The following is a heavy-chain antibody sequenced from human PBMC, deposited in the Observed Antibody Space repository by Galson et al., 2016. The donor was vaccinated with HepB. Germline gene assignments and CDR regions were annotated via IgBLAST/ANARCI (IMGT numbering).Heavy chain of an antibody. CDR1: GDSVSSNSAA. Sequence: CAISGDSVSSNSAAWNWIRQSPSRGLEWLGKTYYRSKWYNDYALPVKSRITINTDTSKNQFSLQMSSVTAEDTAVYYCARSYSSSDMAFDIWGQGTMVIVSS. V-gene: IGHV6-1*01. CDR2: TYYRSKWYN. CDR3: ARSYSSSDMAFDI. D-gene: IGHD6-6*01. J-gene: IGHJ3*02.